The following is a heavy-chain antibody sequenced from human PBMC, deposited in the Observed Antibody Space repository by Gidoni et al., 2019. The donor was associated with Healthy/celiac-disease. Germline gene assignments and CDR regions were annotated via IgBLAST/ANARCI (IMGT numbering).Heavy chain of an antibody. CDR1: GSNFSSSD. CDR3: ARDLTFYYDSSGYHNAASFDI. D-gene: IGHD3-22*01. V-gene: IGHV3-48*03. J-gene: IGHJ3*02. Sequence: VQMVESGGGLVQPGGSVSLSCAASGSNFSSSDRNGVRQDHGQGLGGVSYISSIVRTIYYAGSVKGRFTISRGNAKNSLYLLLNSLIAEDTAVYYFARDLTFYYDSSGYHNAASFDIWGQGTIVTGSS. CDR2: ISSIVRTI.